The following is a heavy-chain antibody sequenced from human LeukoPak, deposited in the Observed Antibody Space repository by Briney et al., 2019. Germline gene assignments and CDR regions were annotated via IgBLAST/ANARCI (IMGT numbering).Heavy chain of an antibody. V-gene: IGHV4-30-2*01. Sequence: SETLSLTCTVSGGSISSGGYYWSWIRQPPGKGLEWIGYIYHSGSTYYNPSLKSRVTISVDRSKNQFSLKLSSVTAADTAVYYCARDRGNMVRGGPDYFDYWGQGTLVTVSS. CDR1: GGSISSGGYY. CDR3: ARDRGNMVRGGPDYFDY. CDR2: IYHSGST. D-gene: IGHD3-10*01. J-gene: IGHJ4*02.